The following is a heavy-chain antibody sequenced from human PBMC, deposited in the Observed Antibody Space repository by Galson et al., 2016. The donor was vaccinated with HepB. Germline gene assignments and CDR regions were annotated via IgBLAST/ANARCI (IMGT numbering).Heavy chain of an antibody. V-gene: IGHV3-11*04. CDR1: GFTFRDYY. CDR3: ARMYYFGSGSYSGGPNWFDP. J-gene: IGHJ5*02. Sequence: SLRLSCAASGFTFRDYYMSWIRQAPGKGLEWVSYISGDSSTKYYANSMKGRFTISRDNAKKSLNLQMNSLRAEDTAVYYCARMYYFGSGSYSGGPNWFDPWGQGTLVTVSS. D-gene: IGHD3-10*01. CDR2: ISGDSSTK.